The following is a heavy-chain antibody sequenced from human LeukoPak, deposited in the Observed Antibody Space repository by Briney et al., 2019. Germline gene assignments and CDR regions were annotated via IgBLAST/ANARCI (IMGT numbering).Heavy chain of an antibody. Sequence: ASVKVSCKVSGHSLTDLSIHWVRQAPGKGLEWMGGFDIEDAETIYGQEFEGRVIMTEDTATETAYMELSSLKYEDTAVYYCVAEVIEVTMGDYWGQGTLVTVSP. D-gene: IGHD4-11*01. J-gene: IGHJ4*02. CDR1: GHSLTDLS. CDR2: FDIEDAET. V-gene: IGHV1-24*01. CDR3: VAEVIEVTMGDY.